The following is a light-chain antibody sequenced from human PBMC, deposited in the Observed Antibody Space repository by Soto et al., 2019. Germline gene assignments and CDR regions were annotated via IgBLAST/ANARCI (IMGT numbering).Light chain of an antibody. CDR1: SSNIGSNT. Sequence: LTQPPSASGTPGQRVTISCSGSSSNIGSNTVNWYQQLPGTAPKLLIYSNNQRPSGVPDRFSGSKSGTSASLAISGLQSEDEADYYCAAWDDSLNGDVVFGGGTQLTVL. CDR2: SNN. V-gene: IGLV1-44*01. J-gene: IGLJ2*01. CDR3: AAWDDSLNGDVV.